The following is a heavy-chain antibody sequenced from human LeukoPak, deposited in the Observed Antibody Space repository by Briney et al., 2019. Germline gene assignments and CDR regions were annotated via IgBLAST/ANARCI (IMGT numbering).Heavy chain of an antibody. J-gene: IGHJ4*02. D-gene: IGHD4-23*01. CDR3: AKDPRRWSFDY. CDR1: GFTVSSNY. V-gene: IGHV3-53*01. CDR2: IYSGGNT. Sequence: GGSLRLSCAASGFTVSSNYMSWVRQAPGKGLEWVSVIYSGGNTKYADSVKGRFTISRDNSKNTLYLQMNSLRAEDTAVYYCAKDPRRWSFDYWGQGTLVTVSS.